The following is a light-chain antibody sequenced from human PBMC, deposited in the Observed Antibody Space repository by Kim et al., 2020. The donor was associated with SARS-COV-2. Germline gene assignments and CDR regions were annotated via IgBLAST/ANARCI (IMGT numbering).Light chain of an antibody. J-gene: IGLJ2*01. V-gene: IGLV3-1*01. CDR1: KLGDKY. Sequence: VSVAPGQPASITCSGDKLGDKYACWYQQKPGQSPVVVIYQDSKRPSGIPERFSGSNSGNTATLTISGTQAMDEADYYCQAWDSSVVFGGGTQLTVL. CDR2: QDS. CDR3: QAWDSSVV.